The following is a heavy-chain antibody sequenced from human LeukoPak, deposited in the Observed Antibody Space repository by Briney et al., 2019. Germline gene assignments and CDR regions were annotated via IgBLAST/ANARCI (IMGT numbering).Heavy chain of an antibody. CDR2: ISGSGGST. J-gene: IGHJ3*02. D-gene: IGHD3-16*01. V-gene: IGHV3-23*01. CDR1: GFTFSSYA. CDR3: AKENTPFGSSVFQRVGGAFDI. Sequence: PGRSLRLSCAASGFTFSSYAMHWVRQAPGKGLEWVSAISGSGGSTYYADSVKGRFTISRDNSKNTLYLQMNSLRAEDTAVYYCAKENTPFGSSVFQRVGGAFDIWGQGTRVTVSS.